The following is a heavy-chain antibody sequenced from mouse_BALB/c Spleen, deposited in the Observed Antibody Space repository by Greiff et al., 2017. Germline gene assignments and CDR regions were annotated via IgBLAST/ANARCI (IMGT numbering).Heavy chain of an antibody. V-gene: IGHV3-8*02. Sequence: EVKLMESGPSLVKPSQTLSLTCSVTGDSITSGYWNWIRKFPGNKLEYMGYISYSGSTYYNPSLKSRISITRDTSKNQYYLQLNSVTTEDTATYYCARGEGSLLRLRYAMDYWGQGTSVTVSS. D-gene: IGHD1-2*01. CDR1: GDSITSGY. CDR3: ARGEGSLLRLRYAMDY. J-gene: IGHJ4*01. CDR2: ISYSGST.